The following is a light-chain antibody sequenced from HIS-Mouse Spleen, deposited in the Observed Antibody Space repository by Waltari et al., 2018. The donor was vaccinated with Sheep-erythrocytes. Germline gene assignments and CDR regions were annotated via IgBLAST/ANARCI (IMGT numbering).Light chain of an antibody. CDR3: YSTDSSGNHSV. V-gene: IGLV3-10*01. CDR1: ALPKKS. Sequence: SYELTQPPSVSVSPGPTARITCSGAALPKKSAYWYQQKSGQAPVLVIYEDSKRPSGIPERVSGSSSGTMATLTISGAQVEDEADYYGYSTDSSGNHSVFGGGTKLTVL. J-gene: IGLJ2*01. CDR2: EDS.